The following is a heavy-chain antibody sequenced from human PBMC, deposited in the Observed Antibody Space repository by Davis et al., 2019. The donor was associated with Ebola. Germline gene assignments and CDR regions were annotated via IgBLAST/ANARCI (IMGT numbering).Heavy chain of an antibody. CDR2: MNPNSGNT. CDR1: GYTFTSYG. D-gene: IGHD3-3*01. Sequence: ASVKVSCKASGYTFTSYGISWVRQAPGQGLEWMGWMNPNSGNTGYAQKFQGRVTMTRNTSISTAYMELSSLRSEDTAVYYCARARDSWFDPWGQGTLVTVSS. V-gene: IGHV1-8*02. J-gene: IGHJ5*02. CDR3: ARARDSWFDP.